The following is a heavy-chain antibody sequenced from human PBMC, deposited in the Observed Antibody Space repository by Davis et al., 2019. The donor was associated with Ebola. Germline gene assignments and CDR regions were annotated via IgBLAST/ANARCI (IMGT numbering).Heavy chain of an antibody. CDR3: ARARNDVLVFRRTEFDY. V-gene: IGHV4-39*07. J-gene: IGHJ4*02. CDR2: IYYSGST. D-gene: IGHD1-1*01. Sequence: MPSETLSLTCTLSGGSISSSSYYWGSIRQPPGTGLEWIGSIYYSGSTNYNPSLKSRVTISVDTSKNQFSLKLSSVTAADTAVYYCARARNDVLVFRRTEFDYWGQGTLVTVSS. CDR1: GGSISSSSYY.